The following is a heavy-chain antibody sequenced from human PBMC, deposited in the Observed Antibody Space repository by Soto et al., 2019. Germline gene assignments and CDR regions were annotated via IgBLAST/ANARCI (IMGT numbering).Heavy chain of an antibody. J-gene: IGHJ4*02. CDR3: ARQVTVASYSFDF. D-gene: IGHD5-12*01. CDR1: GGTFNNYA. V-gene: IGHV1-69*01. CDR2: IIPIFNSA. Sequence: QVQLVQSGAEVKRPGSSVKVSCKASGGTFNNYALSWVRQAPGQGLEWMGGIIPIFNSANYAQKFQGRVTITADYSTSTAYMELRSLRPDDTPVYYCARQVTVASYSFDFWGQGTLVTVSS.